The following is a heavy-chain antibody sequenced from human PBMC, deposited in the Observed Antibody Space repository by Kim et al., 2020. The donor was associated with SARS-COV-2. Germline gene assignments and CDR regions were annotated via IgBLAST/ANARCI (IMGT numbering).Heavy chain of an antibody. CDR1: GGTFSSYA. D-gene: IGHD5-18*01. CDR3: AKWGIQLLHAFDI. J-gene: IGHJ3*02. Sequence: SVKVSCKASGGTFSSYAISWVRQAPGQGLEWMGGIIPIFGTANYAQKFQGRVTITADESTSTAYMELSSLRSEDTAVYYCAKWGIQLLHAFDIWGQGTMVTVSS. V-gene: IGHV1-69*13. CDR2: IIPIFGTA.